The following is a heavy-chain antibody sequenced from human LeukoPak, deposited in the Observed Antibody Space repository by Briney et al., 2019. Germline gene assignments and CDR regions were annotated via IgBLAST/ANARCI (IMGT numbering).Heavy chain of an antibody. D-gene: IGHD3-10*01. CDR3: TWRRFALYYFDY. Sequence: GESLKISCKGSGGSFNTYWIGWVRQKPGRGLEWMGIIHPGDSDTRYSPSFQGQVTISADKSIRTAYLQWSSLKASDTAMYYCTWRRFALYYFDYWGQGTLVTVSS. CDR2: IHPGDSDT. CDR1: GGSFNTYW. J-gene: IGHJ4*02. V-gene: IGHV5-51*01.